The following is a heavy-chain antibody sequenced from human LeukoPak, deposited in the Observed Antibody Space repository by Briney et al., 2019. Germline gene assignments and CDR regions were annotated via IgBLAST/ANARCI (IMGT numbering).Heavy chain of an antibody. V-gene: IGHV1-2*02. D-gene: IGHD6-13*01. CDR1: GYTFTAFY. J-gene: IGHJ5*02. Sequence: ASVKVSCKASGYTFTAFYMHWVRQAPGQGLEWMGWINPNSGATNYAQKFLGRVTMTRDTSISTAYMELSRLGSDDTAVYYCARAHLIAAAGYNWFDPWGQGTLVTVSS. CDR3: ARAHLIAAAGYNWFDP. CDR2: INPNSGAT.